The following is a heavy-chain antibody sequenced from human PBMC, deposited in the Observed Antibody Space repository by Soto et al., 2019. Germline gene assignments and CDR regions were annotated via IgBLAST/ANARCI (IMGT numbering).Heavy chain of an antibody. CDR1: GGSISSYY. D-gene: IGHD4-17*01. J-gene: IGHJ4*02. V-gene: IGHV4-59*01. CDR2: IYYSGST. CDR3: ARDPTNYGADYYFDY. Sequence: NPSETLSLTCTVSGGSISSYYWSWIRQPPGKGLEWIGYIYYSGSTNYNPSLKSRVTISVDTSKNQFSLKLSSVTAADTAVYYCARDPTNYGADYYFDYWGQGTLVTVSS.